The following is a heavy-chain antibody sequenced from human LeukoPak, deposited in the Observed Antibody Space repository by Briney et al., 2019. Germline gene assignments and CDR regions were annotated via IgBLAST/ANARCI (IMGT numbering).Heavy chain of an antibody. CDR2: MNHSGST. V-gene: IGHV4-34*01. CDR1: GGSLSGFY. Sequence: SQTLSLTCAVYGGSLSGFYCGWIRQPPGKGLEWVGEMNHSGSTTYNPSFKRRVPISLDPSKDQFSLQLSSVTAADTAVYYSGGGRGRWEPYPVFDYWGQGTLVTVSS. D-gene: IGHD1-26*01. J-gene: IGHJ4*02. CDR3: GGGRGRWEPYPVFDY.